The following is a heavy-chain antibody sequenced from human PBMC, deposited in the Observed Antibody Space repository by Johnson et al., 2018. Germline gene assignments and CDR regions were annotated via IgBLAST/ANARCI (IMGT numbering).Heavy chain of an antibody. V-gene: IGHV3-11*04. Sequence: QVQLVESGGGLVEPGGSLRLWCAASRFTFSDYYMSWIRQAPGKGLEWISYISGSASTIYYADSEKGRFTISRDNAKNSRYLQMNSLRAEDTAVYYCARPPTILVGLYYYYMDVWGKGTTVTVSS. CDR2: ISGSASTI. J-gene: IGHJ6*03. D-gene: IGHD1-26*01. CDR1: RFTFSDYY. CDR3: ARPPTILVGLYYYYMDV.